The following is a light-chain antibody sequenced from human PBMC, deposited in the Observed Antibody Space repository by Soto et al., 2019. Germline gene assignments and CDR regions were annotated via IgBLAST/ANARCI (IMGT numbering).Light chain of an antibody. J-gene: IGKJ1*01. Sequence: QYPKTLSSSVGDRVTLPWRASQGISSYLAWYQQKPGKAPKLLIYAASTLQSGVPSRFSGSGSGTDFTLTISCLQSEDFATYYCQQYYSYPRTFGQGTKVDIK. CDR1: QGISSY. CDR2: AAS. V-gene: IGKV1-8*01. CDR3: QQYYSYPRT.